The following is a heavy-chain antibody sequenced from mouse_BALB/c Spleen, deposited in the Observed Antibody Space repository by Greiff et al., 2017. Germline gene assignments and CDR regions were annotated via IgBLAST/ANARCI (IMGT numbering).Heavy chain of an antibody. V-gene: IGHV14-3*02. D-gene: IGHD2-4*01. J-gene: IGHJ3*01. CDR3: AREGYDYDGRPFAY. CDR1: GFNIKDTY. CDR2: IDPANGNT. Sequence: EVQLVESGAELVKPGASVKLSCTASGFNIKDTYMHWVKQRPEQGLEWIGRIDPANGNTKYDPKFQGKATITADTSSNTAYLQLSSLTSEDTAVYYCAREGYDYDGRPFAYWGQGTLVTVSA.